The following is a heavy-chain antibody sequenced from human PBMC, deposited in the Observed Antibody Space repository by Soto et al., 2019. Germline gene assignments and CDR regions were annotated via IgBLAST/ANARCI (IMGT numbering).Heavy chain of an antibody. J-gene: IGHJ6*02. Sequence: SETLSLTCTVSVGSVSSGSDYWSWIRQPPGKGLEWIGYIYYSGSTNYNPSLKSRVTISVDTSKNQFSLKLSSVTAADTAVYYCARDRSNYGWYYYYHGMDAWGPGPTATVSS. V-gene: IGHV4-61*01. CDR3: ARDRSNYGWYYYYHGMDA. CDR2: IYYSGST. CDR1: VGSVSSGSDY. D-gene: IGHD4-4*01.